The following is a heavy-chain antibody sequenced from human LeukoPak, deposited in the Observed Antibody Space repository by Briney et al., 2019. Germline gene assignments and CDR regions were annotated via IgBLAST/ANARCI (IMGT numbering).Heavy chain of an antibody. CDR2: INHSGST. Sequence: SETLSLTCAVYGGSFSGYYWSWIRQPPGKGLEWIGEINHSGSTNYNPSLKSRVTISVDTSKNQFSLKLSSVTAADTAVYYCARAVYSSSWFGSPTRTETLKFDPWGQGTLVTVSS. D-gene: IGHD6-13*01. CDR1: GGSFSGYY. J-gene: IGHJ5*02. CDR3: ARAVYSSSWFGSPTRTETLKFDP. V-gene: IGHV4-34*01.